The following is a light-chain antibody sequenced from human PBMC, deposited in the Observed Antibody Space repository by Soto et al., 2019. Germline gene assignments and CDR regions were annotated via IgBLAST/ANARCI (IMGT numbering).Light chain of an antibody. CDR1: QSVSSSY. Sequence: EIVLTQSPGTLSLSPGERATLSCRASQSVSSSYLAWYQQKPGQAPRLLIYGASSRATGIPDRFSGSGSGTDLTLTISRLEAEDFAVYYCQQYGRSLYTFGQGTKLEIK. CDR2: GAS. J-gene: IGKJ2*01. V-gene: IGKV3-20*01. CDR3: QQYGRSLYT.